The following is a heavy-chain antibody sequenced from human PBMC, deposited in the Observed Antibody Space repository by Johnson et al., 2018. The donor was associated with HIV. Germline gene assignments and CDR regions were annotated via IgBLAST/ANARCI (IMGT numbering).Heavy chain of an antibody. Sequence: VQLVESGGGLVQPGGSLRLSCAASGFTVTNKYMSWVRQAPGKGLEWVSVMYGGGSTYHADSVKGRFTISRDNSKNTLYLQMNSLRPEDTAVYYCARARLLWFRELWPHDAFDIWGQGT. CDR2: MYGGGST. D-gene: IGHD3-10*01. J-gene: IGHJ3*02. V-gene: IGHV3-66*02. CDR3: ARARLLWFRELWPHDAFDI. CDR1: GFTVTNKY.